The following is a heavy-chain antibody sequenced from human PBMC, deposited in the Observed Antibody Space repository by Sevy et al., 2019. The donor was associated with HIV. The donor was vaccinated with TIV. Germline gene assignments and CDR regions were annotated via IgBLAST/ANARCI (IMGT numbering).Heavy chain of an antibody. Sequence: ASVKVSCKASGYTFTGYYMHWVRQAPGQGLEWMGWINPNSGGTNYAQKFQGWVTMTRDTSISTAYMELSRLRSDDTAVYYCARANSHCSGGSCYPIVFDYWGQGTLVTVSS. D-gene: IGHD2-15*01. CDR1: GYTFTGYY. V-gene: IGHV1-2*04. CDR3: ARANSHCSGGSCYPIVFDY. J-gene: IGHJ4*02. CDR2: INPNSGGT.